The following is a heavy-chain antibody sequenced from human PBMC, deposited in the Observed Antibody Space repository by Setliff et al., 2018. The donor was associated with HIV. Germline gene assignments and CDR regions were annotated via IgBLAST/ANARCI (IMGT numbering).Heavy chain of an antibody. CDR3: ARPGSSSYYYAMDV. J-gene: IGHJ6*02. Sequence: KASETLSLTCTVSGGSISSHYWSWIRLPPGKGLEWIGTIYYNGNTNYNPSLKSRVAISVDTSKNLFSLKMNSVTPADTAVYYCARPGSSSYYYAMDVWGLGTTVTVSS. CDR2: IYYNGNT. V-gene: IGHV4-59*11. D-gene: IGHD3-10*01. CDR1: GGSISSHY.